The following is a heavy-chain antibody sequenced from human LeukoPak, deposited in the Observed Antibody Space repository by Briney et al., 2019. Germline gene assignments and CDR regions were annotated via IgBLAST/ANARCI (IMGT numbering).Heavy chain of an antibody. J-gene: IGHJ4*02. D-gene: IGHD3-22*01. CDR2: IYHSGST. CDR3: ARGSDYYDSSGYQYYFDY. V-gene: IGHV4-38-2*02. CDR1: GYSISSGYY. Sequence: SETLSLTCTVSGYSISSGYYWGWIRQPPGKGLEWIGSIYHSGSTYYNPSLKSRVTISVDTSKNQFSLKLSSVTAADTAVYYCARGSDYYDSSGYQYYFDYWGQGTLVTVSS.